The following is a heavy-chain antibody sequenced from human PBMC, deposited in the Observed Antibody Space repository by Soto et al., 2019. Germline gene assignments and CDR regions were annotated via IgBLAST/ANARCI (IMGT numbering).Heavy chain of an antibody. CDR2: IYYSGST. CDR3: ARHQPDCGGDCYMGYYFDY. J-gene: IGHJ4*02. D-gene: IGHD2-21*02. Sequence: HLLESGPGLVTPSETLSLTCTVSGGSISSSSYYWGWIRQPPGKGLEWIGSIYYSGSTYYNPSLKSRVTISVDTSKNQFSLKLSSVTAADTAVYYCARHQPDCGGDCYMGYYFDYWGQGTLVTVSS. CDR1: GGSISSSSYY. V-gene: IGHV4-39*01.